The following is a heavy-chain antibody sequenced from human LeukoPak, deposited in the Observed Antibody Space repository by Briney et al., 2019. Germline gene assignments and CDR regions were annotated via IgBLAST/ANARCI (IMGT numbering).Heavy chain of an antibody. CDR2: ISSSSSYI. CDR1: GFTFSSYS. D-gene: IGHD5-18*01. CDR3: ARNLGYSYGLSYYGMDV. V-gene: IGHV3-21*01. Sequence: GGSLRLSCAASGFTFSSYSMNWVRQVPGKGLEWVSSISSSSSYIYYADSVKGRFTVSRDNAKNSLYLQMNSLRAEDTAVYYCARNLGYSYGLSYYGMDVWGQGTTVTVSS. J-gene: IGHJ6*02.